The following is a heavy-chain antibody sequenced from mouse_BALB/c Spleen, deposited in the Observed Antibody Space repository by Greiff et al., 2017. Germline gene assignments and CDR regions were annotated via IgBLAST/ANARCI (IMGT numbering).Heavy chain of an antibody. J-gene: IGHJ4*01. CDR3: DRSGGKGAMDY. D-gene: IGHD1-1*02. V-gene: IGHV14-3*02. CDR2: IDPANGNT. Sequence: VQLQQSGAELVKPGASVKLSCTASGFNIKDTYMHWVKQRPEQGLEWIGRIDPANGNTKYDPKFQGKATITADTSSNTAYLQLSSLTSEDTAVYYCDRSGGKGAMDYWGQGTSVTVSS. CDR1: GFNIKDTY.